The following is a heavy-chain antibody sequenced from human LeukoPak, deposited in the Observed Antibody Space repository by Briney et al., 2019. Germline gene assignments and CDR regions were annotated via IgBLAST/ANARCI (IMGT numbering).Heavy chain of an antibody. Sequence: GASVKVSCKASGYTFTSYAMYWVCQAPGQRLEWMGWINAGNGNTKYSQKFQGRVTITRDTSASTAYMELSSLRSEATAVYYCARLGELLPIDYRGQGTLVTVSS. V-gene: IGHV1-3*01. CDR2: INAGNGNT. J-gene: IGHJ4*02. CDR3: ARLGELLPIDY. CDR1: GYTFTSYA. D-gene: IGHD3-10*01.